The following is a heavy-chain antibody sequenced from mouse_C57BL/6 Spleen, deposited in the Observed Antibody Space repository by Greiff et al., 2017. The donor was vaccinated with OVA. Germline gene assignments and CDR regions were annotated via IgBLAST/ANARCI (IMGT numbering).Heavy chain of an antibody. CDR3: ARSSTIVTTRGFDY. V-gene: IGHV1-69*01. Sequence: QVQLKQPGAELVMPGASVKLSCKASGYTFTSYWMHWVKQRPGQGLEWIGEIDPSDSYTNYNQKFKGKSTLTVDKSSSTAYMQLSSLTSEDSAVYYCARSSTIVTTRGFDYWGQGTTLTVSS. D-gene: IGHD2-5*01. CDR1: GYTFTSYW. CDR2: IDPSDSYT. J-gene: IGHJ2*01.